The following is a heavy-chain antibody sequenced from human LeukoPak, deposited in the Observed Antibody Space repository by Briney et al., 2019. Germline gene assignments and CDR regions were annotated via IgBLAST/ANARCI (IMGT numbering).Heavy chain of an antibody. D-gene: IGHD3-3*01. CDR1: GYTFTSYY. J-gene: IGHJ6*03. V-gene: IGHV1-46*01. CDR3: APVYYDFWSGYYTGEKSRVQTQTHYYYYYMDV. CDR2: INPSGGST. Sequence: ASVKVSCKASGYTFTSYYMHWVRQAPGQGLEWMGIINPSGGSTSYAQKFQGRVTMTRDTSISTAYMELSRLRSDDTAVYYCAPVYYDFWSGYYTGEKSRVQTQTHYYYYYMDVWGKGTTVTVSS.